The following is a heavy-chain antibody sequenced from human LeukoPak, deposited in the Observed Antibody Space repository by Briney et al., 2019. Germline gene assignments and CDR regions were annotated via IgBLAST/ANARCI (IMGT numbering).Heavy chain of an antibody. V-gene: IGHV4-39*01. CDR2: TYYSGST. CDR1: GGSISSSSYY. CDR3: ARLSRGYSYGYGFDY. D-gene: IGHD5-18*01. J-gene: IGHJ4*02. Sequence: SETLSFTCTVSGGSISSSSYYWGWIRQPPGRALEWIGSTYYSGSTYYNPSLKSRVTISVDTSKNQFSLTLSSMTAADTAVYYCARLSRGYSYGYGFDYWGQGTLVIVSS.